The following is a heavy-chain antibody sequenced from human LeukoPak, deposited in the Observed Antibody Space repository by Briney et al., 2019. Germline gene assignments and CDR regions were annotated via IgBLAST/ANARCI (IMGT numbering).Heavy chain of an antibody. Sequence: SETLSLTCTVSGVSISSYYWSWIRQPPGKGLEWIGYIYYSGSTNYNPSLKSRVTISVDTSKNQFSLKLSSVTAADTAVYYCARGTGSPYYYGMDVWGQGTTVTVSS. CDR3: ARGTGSPYYYGMDV. CDR2: IYYSGST. V-gene: IGHV4-59*01. J-gene: IGHJ6*02. CDR1: GVSISSYY. D-gene: IGHD3-10*01.